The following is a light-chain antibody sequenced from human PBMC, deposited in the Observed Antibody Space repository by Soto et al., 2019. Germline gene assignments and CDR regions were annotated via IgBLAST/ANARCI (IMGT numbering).Light chain of an antibody. Sequence: EIVMTQSPATLSVSPGERATLSCRASQSVSSNLAWYQQKPGQAPRLLIYGASTRATGIPARFSGSGSGTEFTLTNSSLQSEDFAVYYCQQYNYWPPLTFGGGTKVEIK. J-gene: IGKJ4*01. CDR3: QQYNYWPPLT. V-gene: IGKV3-15*01. CDR2: GAS. CDR1: QSVSSN.